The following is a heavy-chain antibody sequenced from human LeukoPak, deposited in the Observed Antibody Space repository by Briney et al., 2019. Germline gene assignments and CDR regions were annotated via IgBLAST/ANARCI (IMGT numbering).Heavy chain of an antibody. D-gene: IGHD6-13*01. CDR3: ARDSAGSSRTFDY. CDR2: ISSSSSYI. Sequence: GGSLRLSCAASGFTFSNYSMNWVRQAPGKGLEWVSSISSSSSYIYYADSVKGRFTISRDNAKNSLYLQMNSLRAEDTAVYYCARDSAGSSRTFDYWGQGTLVTVSS. J-gene: IGHJ4*02. V-gene: IGHV3-21*01. CDR1: GFTFSNYS.